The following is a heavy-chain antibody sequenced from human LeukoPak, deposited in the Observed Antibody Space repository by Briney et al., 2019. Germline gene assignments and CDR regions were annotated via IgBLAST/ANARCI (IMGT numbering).Heavy chain of an antibody. Sequence: GGSLRLSCVASGFTFSTYSMKWVRQAPGKGLEWVSYICSSSSTIYYADSVRGRFTISRDNAKNSLYLQMNSLRAEDTAVYYCARDGPTTPDDYWGQGTLVTVSS. D-gene: IGHD4-11*01. J-gene: IGHJ4*02. CDR3: ARDGPTTPDDY. V-gene: IGHV3-48*04. CDR1: GFTFSTYS. CDR2: ICSSSSTI.